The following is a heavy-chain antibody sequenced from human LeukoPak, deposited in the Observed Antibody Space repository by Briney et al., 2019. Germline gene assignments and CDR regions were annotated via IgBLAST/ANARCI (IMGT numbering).Heavy chain of an antibody. CDR1: GFTFSSYW. D-gene: IGHD5-18*01. Sequence: GGSLRLSCAASGFTFSSYWMNWVRHAPGKGLVWVSRISSDGSSTSYADSVEGRFTISRDNAKNTLYLQMNNLRAEDTAVYYCARVREYSYGPHYFDYWGQGTLVTVSS. CDR2: ISSDGSST. CDR3: ARVREYSYGPHYFDY. V-gene: IGHV3-74*01. J-gene: IGHJ4*02.